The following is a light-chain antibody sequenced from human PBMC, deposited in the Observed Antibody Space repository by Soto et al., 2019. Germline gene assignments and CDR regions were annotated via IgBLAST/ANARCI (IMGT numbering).Light chain of an antibody. CDR3: SSYTGSSTLGV. V-gene: IGLV2-14*01. J-gene: IGLJ3*02. Sequence: QSALTQPASVSGSPGQSSTISCTGTSSDVGGYNYVSWYQQHPGKAPKLMIYDVSNRPSGVSNRFSGSKSGNTASLTISGLQAEDEAEYYCSSYTGSSTLGVFGGGTKLTAL. CDR1: SSDVGGYNY. CDR2: DVS.